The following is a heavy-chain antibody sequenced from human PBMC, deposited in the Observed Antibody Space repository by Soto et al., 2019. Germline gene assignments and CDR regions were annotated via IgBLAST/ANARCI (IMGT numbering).Heavy chain of an antibody. J-gene: IGHJ6*02. CDR1: GGSTSSSSYY. Sequence: SEPLSHSCTVSGGSTSSSSYYWGWIRQPPGKVLEWLGSTYYSGSTYYTPSLKSRVTIPAHTYKNQLSLKLSSVTAADTAVYHCEGEAGSYYNVDYYYYGMDVWGQGTTVT. CDR2: TYYSGST. CDR3: EGEAGSYYNVDYYYYGMDV. V-gene: IGHV4-39*01. D-gene: IGHD3-10*01.